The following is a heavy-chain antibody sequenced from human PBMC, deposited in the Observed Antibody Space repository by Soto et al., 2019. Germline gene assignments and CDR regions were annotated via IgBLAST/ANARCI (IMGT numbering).Heavy chain of an antibody. Sequence: SETLSLTCTVSGGSISSYYRIWSRHPPCKGLEWIGYIYYSGSTNYNPSLKSRVTISVDTSKNQFSLKLSSVTAADTAVYYCARGLFPGGYYDSSGYYSWDYFDYWGQGTLVTVSS. CDR1: GGSISSYY. CDR3: ARGLFPGGYYDSSGYYSWDYFDY. V-gene: IGHV4-59*01. CDR2: IYYSGST. J-gene: IGHJ4*02. D-gene: IGHD3-22*01.